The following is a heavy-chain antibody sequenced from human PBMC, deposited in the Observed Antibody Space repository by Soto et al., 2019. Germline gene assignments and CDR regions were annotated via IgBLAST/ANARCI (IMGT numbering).Heavy chain of an antibody. J-gene: IGHJ3*02. CDR1: GYTFTSYG. Sequence: QVQLVQSGAEVKKPGASVKVSCKASGYTFTSYGISWVRQAPGQGLEWMGWISAYNGNTNYAQKLQGRVTMTTDTATSTAYMKLRRLRSDDTAVYYCARLFAYCGGDCYSGPDIWGQGTMVTVSS. CDR2: ISAYNGNT. V-gene: IGHV1-18*01. D-gene: IGHD2-21*02. CDR3: ARLFAYCGGDCYSGPDI.